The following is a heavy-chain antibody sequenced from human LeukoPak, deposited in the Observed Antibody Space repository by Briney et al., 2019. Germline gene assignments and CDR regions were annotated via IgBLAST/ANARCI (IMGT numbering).Heavy chain of an antibody. CDR2: INHSGST. J-gene: IGHJ4*02. V-gene: IGHV4-34*01. D-gene: IGHD3-10*01. CDR3: ARGHLWPFDY. CDR1: GGSFSGYY. Sequence: PSETLSLTCAVYGGSFSGYYWSWIRQPPGKGLEWIGEINHSGSTNYNPSLKSRVTISVDTSKNQFSLKLSSVTAADTAVYYCARGHLWPFDYWGQGTLVTVSS.